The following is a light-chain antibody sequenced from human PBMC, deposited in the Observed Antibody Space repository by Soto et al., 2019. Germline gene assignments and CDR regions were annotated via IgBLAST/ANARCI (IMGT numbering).Light chain of an antibody. Sequence: QSALTQPAAVSGSPGQSITISCTGTSSDVGAYNYVSWYQQHPGKAPKLMIYDVSNRPSGVSDRFSGSRSGTTASLTISALQAEDEADYSCYSFAGGATFVFGGGTQLTVL. J-gene: IGLJ2*01. CDR1: SSDVGAYNY. CDR2: DVS. V-gene: IGLV2-14*03. CDR3: YSFAGGATFV.